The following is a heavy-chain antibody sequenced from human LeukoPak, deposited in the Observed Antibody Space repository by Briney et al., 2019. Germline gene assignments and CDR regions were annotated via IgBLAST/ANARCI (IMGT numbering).Heavy chain of an antibody. J-gene: IGHJ4*02. CDR2: IYYSGST. Sequence: SETLSLTCTVSGDSISSGGYYWSWIRQHPGKGLEWIGYIYYSGSTYYNPSLKSRVTISVDTSKNQFSLKLSSVTAADTAVYYCARWDNTYFDYWGQGTLVTVSS. CDR3: ARWDNTYFDY. CDR1: GDSISSGGYY. D-gene: IGHD1-1*01. V-gene: IGHV4-31*03.